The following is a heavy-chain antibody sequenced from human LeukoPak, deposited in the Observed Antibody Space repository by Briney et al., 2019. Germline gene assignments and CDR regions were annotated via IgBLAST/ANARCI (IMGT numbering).Heavy chain of an antibody. CDR2: IYYSGST. V-gene: IGHV4-59*01. Sequence: KASETLSLTCTVSGGSISSYYWSWIRQPPGKGLEWIGYIYYSGSTNYNPSLKSRVTISVDTSKNQFSLKLSSVTAADTAVYYCARSRAYYDILTGYSNWGQGTLVTVSS. D-gene: IGHD3-9*01. CDR3: ARSRAYYDILTGYSN. CDR1: GGSISSYY. J-gene: IGHJ4*02.